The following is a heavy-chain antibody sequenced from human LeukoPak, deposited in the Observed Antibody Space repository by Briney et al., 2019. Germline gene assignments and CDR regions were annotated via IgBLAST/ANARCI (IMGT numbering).Heavy chain of an antibody. Sequence: GGSLRLSCAASGFTFSSYEMNWVRQAPGKGLEWVSYISTTGSSIYYADSVKGRFTISRDSVKNLLYLQMNSLRAEDTAVYYCARVQRGIAVALDYWGQGTLATVSS. CDR1: GFTFSSYE. CDR3: ARVQRGIAVALDY. J-gene: IGHJ4*02. V-gene: IGHV3-48*03. CDR2: ISTTGSSI. D-gene: IGHD6-19*01.